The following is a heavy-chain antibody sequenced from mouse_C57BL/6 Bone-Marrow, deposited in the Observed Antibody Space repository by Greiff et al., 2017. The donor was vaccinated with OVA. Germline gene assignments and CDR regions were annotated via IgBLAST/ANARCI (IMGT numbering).Heavy chain of an antibody. CDR3: AREYYAGYYGFAY. CDR1: GFTFSSYA. CDR2: ISDGGSYT. D-gene: IGHD2-3*01. V-gene: IGHV5-4*01. Sequence: DVKLQESGGGLVKPGGSLKLSCAASGFTFSSYAMSWVRQTPEKRLEWVATISDGGSYTYYPDNVKGRFTISRDNAKNNLYLQMSHLKSEDTAMYYCAREYYAGYYGFAYWGQGTLVTVSA. J-gene: IGHJ3*01.